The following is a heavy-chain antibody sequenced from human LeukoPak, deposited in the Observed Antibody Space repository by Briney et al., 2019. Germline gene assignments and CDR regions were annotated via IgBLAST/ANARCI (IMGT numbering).Heavy chain of an antibody. Sequence: PGGSLRLSCAASGFTFSSYWMHWVRQAPGKGLVWVSRINSDGSSTSYADSVKGRFTISRDNAKNTLYLQMNSLRAEDTAVYYCVRDRGDRHDYGDYPAYYFDYWGQGTLVTVSS. CDR1: GFTFSSYW. J-gene: IGHJ4*02. CDR3: VRDRGDRHDYGDYPAYYFDY. D-gene: IGHD4-17*01. CDR2: INSDGSST. V-gene: IGHV3-74*01.